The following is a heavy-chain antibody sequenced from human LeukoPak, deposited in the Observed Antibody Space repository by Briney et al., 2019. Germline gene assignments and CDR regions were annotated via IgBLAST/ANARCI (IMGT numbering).Heavy chain of an antibody. CDR3: ATTWFGELFPFDY. V-gene: IGHV3-23*01. CDR2: VSTSGVST. CDR1: GFTFSNYA. D-gene: IGHD3-10*01. Sequence: PGGSLRLSCAASGFTFSNYAMSWVRQAPGKGLEWVSGVSTSGVSTYYADSVKGRFTISRDNSENTLYLQMNSLRAEDTAVYYCATTWFGELFPFDYWGQGTLVTVPS. J-gene: IGHJ4*02.